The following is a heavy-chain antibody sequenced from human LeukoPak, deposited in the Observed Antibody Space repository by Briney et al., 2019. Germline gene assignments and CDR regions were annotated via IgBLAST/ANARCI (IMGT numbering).Heavy chain of an antibody. CDR3: ARDHSSSWEYYYGMDV. D-gene: IGHD6-13*01. CDR1: GFMINNYG. J-gene: IGHJ6*02. Sequence: GGSLRLSCAASGFMINNYGMHWVRQTPGKGLEWVAITYYDGSNEYYGDSVKGRFTISRDNAKNSLYLQMNSLRAEDTAVYYCARDHSSSWEYYYGMDVWGQGTTVTVSS. CDR2: TYYDGSNE. V-gene: IGHV3-33*01.